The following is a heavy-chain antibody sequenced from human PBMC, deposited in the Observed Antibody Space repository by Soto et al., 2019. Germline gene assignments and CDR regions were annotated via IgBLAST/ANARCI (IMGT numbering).Heavy chain of an antibody. CDR1: GYTFTSYA. D-gene: IGHD2-21*02. V-gene: IGHV1-3*05. J-gene: IGHJ4*02. CDR3: ARSIVVVTALDY. Sequence: QVQLVQSGAEEKKPGASVKVSCKASGYTFTSYAMHWLRQAPGQRLEWMGWINAGNGNTKYSQKFQGRVTITRDTSASTDYMELSSLRSEATAVYYCARSIVVVTALDYWGQGTLVTVSS. CDR2: INAGNGNT.